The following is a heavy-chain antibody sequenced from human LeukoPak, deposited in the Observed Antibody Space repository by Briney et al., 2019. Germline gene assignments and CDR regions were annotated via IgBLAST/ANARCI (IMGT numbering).Heavy chain of an antibody. CDR3: AKDIGAAAGFGMDV. D-gene: IGHD6-13*01. J-gene: IGHJ6*02. V-gene: IGHV3-9*01. Sequence: GGSLRLSCAASGFTFDDYAMHWVRQAPGKGLEWVSGISWNSGSIGYADSVKGRFTISRDNAKNSLYLQMNSLRAENTALYYCAKDIGAAAGFGMDVWGQGTTVTVSS. CDR1: GFTFDDYA. CDR2: ISWNSGSI.